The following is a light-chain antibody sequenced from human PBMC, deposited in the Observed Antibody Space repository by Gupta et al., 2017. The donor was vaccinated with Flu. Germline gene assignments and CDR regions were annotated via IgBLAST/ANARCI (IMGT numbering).Light chain of an antibody. V-gene: IGKV4-1*01. Sequence: DIVINQPPDWLAVSLGERAMINCKSSRSVLNSSNNKNCLSWYQQKAGQPPKLLIHWASTRESGVPDRFSGSGSGTDFTLTISSLQAEDVAVYYCQQHYSTPQITFGQGTRLEIK. CDR1: RSVLNSSNNKNC. CDR2: WAS. J-gene: IGKJ5*01. CDR3: QQHYSTPQIT.